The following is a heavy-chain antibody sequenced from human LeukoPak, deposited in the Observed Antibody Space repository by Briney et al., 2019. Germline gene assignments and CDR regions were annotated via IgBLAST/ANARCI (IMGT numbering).Heavy chain of an antibody. Sequence: PGRSLRLSCAASGFAFSSYGMHWVRQAPGKGLEWVSLIYSGGGTYYADSVKGRFTISRDNSKNTLYLQMNSLRAEDTAVYYRARNYYDSSAYYYFDYWGQGTLVTVSS. CDR1: GFAFSSYG. V-gene: IGHV3-66*01. D-gene: IGHD3-22*01. CDR2: IYSGGGT. CDR3: ARNYYDSSAYYYFDY. J-gene: IGHJ4*02.